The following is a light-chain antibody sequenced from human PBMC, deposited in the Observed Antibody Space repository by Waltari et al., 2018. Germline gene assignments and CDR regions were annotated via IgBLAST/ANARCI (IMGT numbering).Light chain of an antibody. CDR3: QQLNSYPRT. CDR2: AAS. Sequence: DIQLTQSPSFLSASVGDRVTITCRASQGIGSYLAWYQQKPGKAPTFLIYAASTLQSGVPSRFSGSYSGTEFTLTISSLQTEDFASYFCQQLNSYPRTFGGGTKM. V-gene: IGKV1-9*01. CDR1: QGIGSY. J-gene: IGKJ4*01.